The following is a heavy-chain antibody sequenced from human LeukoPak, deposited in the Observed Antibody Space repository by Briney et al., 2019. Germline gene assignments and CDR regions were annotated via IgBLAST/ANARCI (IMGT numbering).Heavy chain of an antibody. CDR3: ARDIAAAVDY. V-gene: IGHV3-74*01. Sequence: TGGSLRLSCAASGFTFSSYWMHWVRHAPGKGLVWVSRINSAGISTNYADSVKGRFTISRDNAKNTLYLQMNSLRAEDTAIYYCARDIAAAVDYWGQGTLVTVSS. D-gene: IGHD6-13*01. J-gene: IGHJ4*02. CDR2: INSAGIST. CDR1: GFTFSSYW.